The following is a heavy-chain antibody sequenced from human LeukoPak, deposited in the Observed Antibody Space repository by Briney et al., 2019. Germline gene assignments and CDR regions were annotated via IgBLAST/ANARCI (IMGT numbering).Heavy chain of an antibody. V-gene: IGHV3-74*01. Sequence: GGSLRLSCAASGFTFSSYWMHWVRQAPGKGLVWVSRINSDGSSTSYADSVKGRFTISRDNAKNTLYLQMNSLRAEDTAVYYCARGGAVDSSGWYVDYWGQGTLVTVSS. CDR3: ARGGAVDSSGWYVDY. CDR2: INSDGSST. D-gene: IGHD6-19*01. J-gene: IGHJ4*02. CDR1: GFTFSSYW.